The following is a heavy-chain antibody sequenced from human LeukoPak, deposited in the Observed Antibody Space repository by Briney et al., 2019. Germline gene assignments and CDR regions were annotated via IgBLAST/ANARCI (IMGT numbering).Heavy chain of an antibody. V-gene: IGHV3-48*04. D-gene: IGHD3-9*01. CDR2: IRGSSSAM. Sequence: PGGSLRLSCAASGFSFSEHSMNWVRQAPGKGLEWVSNIRGSSSAMNYADSVKGRFTISRDNAKNSLYPEMSSLRAEDTAVYYCARDRDWSFDYWGLGTLVSVSS. J-gene: IGHJ4*02. CDR3: ARDRDWSFDY. CDR1: GFSFSEHS.